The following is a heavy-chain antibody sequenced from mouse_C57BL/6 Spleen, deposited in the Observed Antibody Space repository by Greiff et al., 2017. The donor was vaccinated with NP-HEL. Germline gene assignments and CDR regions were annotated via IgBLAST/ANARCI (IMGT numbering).Heavy chain of an antibody. V-gene: IGHV1-69*01. D-gene: IGHD1-1*01. Sequence: VQLQQPGAELVMPGASVKLSCKASGYTFTSYWMHWVKQRPGQGLEWIGEIDPSDSYTNYNQKFKGKSTLTVDKSSSTAYMQLSSLTSEDSAVYYCARQGGSSEGAMDYWGQGTSVTVSS. J-gene: IGHJ4*01. CDR1: GYTFTSYW. CDR2: IDPSDSYT. CDR3: ARQGGSSEGAMDY.